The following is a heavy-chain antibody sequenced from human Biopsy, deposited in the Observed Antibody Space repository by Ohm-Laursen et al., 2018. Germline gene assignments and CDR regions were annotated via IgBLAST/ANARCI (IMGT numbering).Heavy chain of an antibody. CDR2: ASYSGYT. CDR1: DDSIRNFY. J-gene: IGHJ3*01. Sequence: GTLSLTCTVSDDSIRNFYWTWIRQPPGQGLEWIGHASYSGYTNYNPSLKSRVTISVATSKNHFSLNLRVVTAADTAVYSCARLGNFWNAEDGLDLWGLGTMVTVSS. D-gene: IGHD3-3*01. V-gene: IGHV4-59*08. CDR3: ARLGNFWNAEDGLDL.